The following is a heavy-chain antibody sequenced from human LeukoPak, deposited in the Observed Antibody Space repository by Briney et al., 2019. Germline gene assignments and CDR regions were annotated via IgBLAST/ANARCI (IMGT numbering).Heavy chain of an antibody. CDR3: ARWVRSSSGAYFGY. Sequence: SSETLSLTCADYGGSFSGYYWSWIRQPPGKGLEWIGEINHSGSTNYNPSLKSRVTISVDTSKNQFSLKLSSVTTADTAVYYCARWVRSSSGAYFGYWGQGTLVTVSS. D-gene: IGHD6-6*01. CDR1: GGSFSGYY. V-gene: IGHV4-34*01. CDR2: INHSGST. J-gene: IGHJ4*02.